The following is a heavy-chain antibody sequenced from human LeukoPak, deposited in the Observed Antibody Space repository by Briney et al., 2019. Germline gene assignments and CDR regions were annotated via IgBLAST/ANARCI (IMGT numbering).Heavy chain of an antibody. CDR1: GGSFSGYY. Sequence: ASETLSLTCAVYGGSFSGYYWSWIRQPPGKGLEWIGEINHSGSTNHNPSLKSRVTISVDTSKNQFSLKLSSVTAADTAVYYCARVPTVTHYFDYWGQGTLVTVSS. D-gene: IGHD4-17*01. CDR3: ARVPTVTHYFDY. J-gene: IGHJ4*02. V-gene: IGHV4-34*01. CDR2: INHSGST.